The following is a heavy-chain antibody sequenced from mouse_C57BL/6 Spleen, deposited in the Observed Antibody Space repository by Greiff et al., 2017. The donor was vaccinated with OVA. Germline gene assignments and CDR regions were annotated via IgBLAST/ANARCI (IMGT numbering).Heavy chain of an antibody. CDR3: ARHGVYSSSSNWYLDV. J-gene: IGHJ1*03. CDR1: GYTFTEYT. Sequence: QVQLQESGAELVKPGASVKLSCKASGYTFTEYTIHWVKQRSGQGLEWIGWFYPGGGSIKYTEQFKDKATLTADKSSSTVYMELSRLTSGDSAVYFCARHGVYSSSSNWYLDVWGKGTTVTVSS. CDR2: FYPGGGSI. V-gene: IGHV1-62-2*01. D-gene: IGHD1-1*01.